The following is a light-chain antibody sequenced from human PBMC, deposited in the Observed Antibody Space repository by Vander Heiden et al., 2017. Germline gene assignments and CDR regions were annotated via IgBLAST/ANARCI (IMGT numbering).Light chain of an antibody. Sequence: QSALTQPASVSGSPGQLITISCTGTSSDVGRYNLVSWYQQHPGKAPKLMIYEVSKRPSGVSNRFSGSKSGDTASLTISGLQSEDEGDYYCFSYAGSNSWVFGGGTKLTVL. V-gene: IGLV2-23*02. CDR2: EVS. CDR3: FSYAGSNSWV. J-gene: IGLJ3*02. CDR1: SSDVGRYNL.